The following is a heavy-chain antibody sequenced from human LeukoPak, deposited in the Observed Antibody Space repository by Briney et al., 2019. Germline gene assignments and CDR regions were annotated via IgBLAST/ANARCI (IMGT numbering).Heavy chain of an antibody. D-gene: IGHD3-3*01. V-gene: IGHV3-11*01. J-gene: IGHJ6*02. Sequence: PGGSLRLSCAASGFTFSDYYMSWIRQAPGKGLEWVSYISSSGSTIYYADSVKGRFTISRDNAKNSLYLQMNSLRAEDTAVYYCAKNVNPLRFLEWLSSADYYGMDVWGQGTTVTVSS. CDR3: AKNVNPLRFLEWLSSADYYGMDV. CDR2: ISSSGSTI. CDR1: GFTFSDYY.